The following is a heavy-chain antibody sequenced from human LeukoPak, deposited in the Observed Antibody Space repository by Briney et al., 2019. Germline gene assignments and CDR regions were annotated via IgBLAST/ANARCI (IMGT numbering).Heavy chain of an antibody. V-gene: IGHV3-49*04. CDR2: IRSKAYGGTT. Sequence: PGGSLRLSCTASGFTFGDYAMSWVRQAPGKGLEWVGFIRSKAYGGTTEYAASEKGRFTISRDDSKSIPYLQMNSLKTEDTAVYYCTHCSSTSCSTFDYWGQGTLVTVSS. CDR1: GFTFGDYA. D-gene: IGHD2-2*02. CDR3: THCSSTSCSTFDY. J-gene: IGHJ4*02.